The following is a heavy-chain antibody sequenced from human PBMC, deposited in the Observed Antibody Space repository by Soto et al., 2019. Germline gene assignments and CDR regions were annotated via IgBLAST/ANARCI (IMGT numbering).Heavy chain of an antibody. D-gene: IGHD3-16*01. CDR3: ARGLAAYYYYMYV. CDR2: IYYSGST. CDR1: GGSISSYY. Sequence: PSETLSLTCTVSGGSISSYYWSWIRQPPGKGLEWIGYIYYSGSTNYNPSLKSRVTISVDTSKNQFSLKLSSVTAADTAVYYCARGLAAYYYYMYVWGKGTTVTVSS. V-gene: IGHV4-59*01. J-gene: IGHJ6*03.